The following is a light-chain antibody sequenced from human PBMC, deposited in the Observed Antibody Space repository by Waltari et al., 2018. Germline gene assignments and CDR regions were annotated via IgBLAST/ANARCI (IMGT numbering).Light chain of an antibody. V-gene: IGKV3-20*01. CDR1: QTVSGSY. CDR3: QQYGSLGT. Sequence: EIVLTQSPGTLSLSPGERATLSCRASQTVSGSYLAWYQQKPGQAPRLLMYGASTRATGIPDRFSGSGSGTDFTLTINRLEPEDFAVYYCQQYGSLGTFGQGTKLEI. J-gene: IGKJ2*01. CDR2: GAS.